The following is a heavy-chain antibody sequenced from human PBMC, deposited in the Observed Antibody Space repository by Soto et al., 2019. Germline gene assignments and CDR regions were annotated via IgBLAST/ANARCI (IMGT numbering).Heavy chain of an antibody. V-gene: IGHV4-38-2*02. Sequence: PSDTLSLTCLFAGYSISDGYYWGWIRQLPGKGLEWIGTVSHRGDTSNNPSLKSRLTISADTSKNQFSLMLTSVTAADSAIYYCVRGVRGYVSYWGQGILVNVSS. CDR2: VSHRGDT. CDR3: VRGVRGYVSY. CDR1: GYSISDGYY. D-gene: IGHD5-18*01. J-gene: IGHJ4*02.